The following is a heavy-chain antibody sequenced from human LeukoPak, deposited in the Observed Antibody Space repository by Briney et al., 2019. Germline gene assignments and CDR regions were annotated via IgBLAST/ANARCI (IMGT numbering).Heavy chain of an antibody. J-gene: IGHJ4*02. CDR1: RFSLSTSGVG. V-gene: IGHV2-5*02. Sequence: SGPTLVNPTQTLTLTCTFSRFSLSTSGVGVGWIRQPPGKALEWLALIYWDDDKRYSPSLKSRLTITKDTSKNQVVLTMTNMDPVDTATYYCARRQDTAMVMDYWGQGTLVTVSS. CDR3: ARRQDTAMVMDY. D-gene: IGHD5-18*01. CDR2: IYWDDDK.